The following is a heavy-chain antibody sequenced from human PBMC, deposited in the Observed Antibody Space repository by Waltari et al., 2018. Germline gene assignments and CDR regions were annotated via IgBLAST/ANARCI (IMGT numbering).Heavy chain of an antibody. Sequence: QVQLQQWGAGLLKPSETLSLTCAVYGGSFRGYYWSWIRQPPGKGLEWIGEINHSGSTNDNPSLKSRVTISVDTAKNQFSLKLSSVTAADTAVYYCARGGAAAGTGDFEDYWGQGTLVTVSS. D-gene: IGHD6-13*01. V-gene: IGHV4-34*01. CDR2: INHSGST. J-gene: IGHJ4*02. CDR1: GGSFRGYY. CDR3: ARGGAAAGTGDFEDY.